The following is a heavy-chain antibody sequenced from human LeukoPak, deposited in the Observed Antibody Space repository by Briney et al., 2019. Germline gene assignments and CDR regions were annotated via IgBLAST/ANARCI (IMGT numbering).Heavy chain of an antibody. CDR3: ARGVTLYYYFDL. D-gene: IGHD4-23*01. Sequence: SQTLSLTCTVSGGSISSGGYYWSWIRQHPGKGLEWIGYIYYSGSTYYNPSLKSRVTISAGTSKNQLSLKVNSVTAADTAVYYCARGVTLYYYFDLWGRGTLVTVSS. V-gene: IGHV4-31*03. J-gene: IGHJ2*01. CDR1: GGSISSGGYY. CDR2: IYYSGST.